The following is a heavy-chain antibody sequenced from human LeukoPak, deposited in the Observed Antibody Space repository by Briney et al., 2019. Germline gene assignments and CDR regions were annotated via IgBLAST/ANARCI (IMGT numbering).Heavy chain of an antibody. Sequence: GGSLRLSCAASGFTFINYAMSWVRQAPGKGLEWVSGISNSGGSTYYADSVKGRFTISRDNSKNTLYLQMNSLRAEDTALYYCAKGLERESRLDSWGQGTLVTVSS. CDR1: GFTFINYA. V-gene: IGHV3-23*01. J-gene: IGHJ4*02. CDR2: ISNSGGST. CDR3: AKGLERESRLDS. D-gene: IGHD1-1*01.